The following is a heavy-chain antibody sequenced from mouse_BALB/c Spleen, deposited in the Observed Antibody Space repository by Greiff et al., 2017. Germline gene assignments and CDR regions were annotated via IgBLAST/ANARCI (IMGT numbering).Heavy chain of an antibody. CDR3: TRWGYDYDGAWIAY. Sequence: VKLMESGAELVKPGASVKLSCKASGYTFTSYYMYWVKLRPGQGLEWIGEINPSNGGTNFNEKFKSKATLTVDKSSSTAYMQLSSLTSEDSAVYYCTRWGYDYDGAWIAYWGQGTLVTVSA. J-gene: IGHJ3*01. CDR2: INPSNGGT. V-gene: IGHV1S81*02. D-gene: IGHD2-4*01. CDR1: GYTFTSYY.